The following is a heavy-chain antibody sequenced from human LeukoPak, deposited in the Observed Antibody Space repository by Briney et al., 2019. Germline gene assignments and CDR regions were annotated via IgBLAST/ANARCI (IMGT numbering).Heavy chain of an antibody. D-gene: IGHD6-13*01. J-gene: IGHJ4*02. CDR1: GFTFRSFA. CDR3: ARDTGSQDSSSWYGAVDF. CDR2: ISNDGTIT. Sequence: PGGSLRLSCATSGFTFRSFAMHWVRQAPGKGLEWVAVISNDGTITYYADSVRGRFTISRDNSKNTPSLRMNSLTVEDTALYYCARDTGSQDSSSWYGAVDFWGQGTRVTVSS. V-gene: IGHV3-30-3*01.